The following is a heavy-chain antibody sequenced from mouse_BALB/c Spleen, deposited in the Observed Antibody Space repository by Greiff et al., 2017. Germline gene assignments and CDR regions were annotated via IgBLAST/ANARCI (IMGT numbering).Heavy chain of an antibody. J-gene: IGHJ1*01. D-gene: IGHD1-1*01. CDR2: ILPGSGST. CDR1: GYTFSSYW. Sequence: QVQLQQSGAELMKPGASVKISCKATGYTFSSYWIEWVKQRPGHGLEWIGEILPGSGSTNYNEKFKGKATFTADTSSNTAYMQLSSLTSEDSAVYYCARMNYYGSTRYWYFDVWGAGTTVTVSS. V-gene: IGHV1-9*01. CDR3: ARMNYYGSTRYWYFDV.